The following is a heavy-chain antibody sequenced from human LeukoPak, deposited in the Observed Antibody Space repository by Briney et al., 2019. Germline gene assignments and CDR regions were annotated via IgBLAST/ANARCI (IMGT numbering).Heavy chain of an antibody. Sequence: PGGSLRLSCAGSGFTFYKYRMNWVRQAPGKGLEWVGRIKSKTDGGTTDYAAPVKGRFTISRDDSKNTLYLQMNSMKTEDTAVNYCTTDQNYGDYSFDYWGQGTLVTVSS. V-gene: IGHV3-15*01. CDR2: IKSKTDGGTT. CDR3: TTDQNYGDYSFDY. CDR1: GFTFYKYR. J-gene: IGHJ4*02. D-gene: IGHD4-17*01.